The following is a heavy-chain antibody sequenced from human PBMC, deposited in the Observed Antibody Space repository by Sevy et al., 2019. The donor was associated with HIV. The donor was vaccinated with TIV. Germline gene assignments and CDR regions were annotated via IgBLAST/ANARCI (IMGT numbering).Heavy chain of an antibody. Sequence: EGSLRFSCAASGFTFATYWMTWVRQAPGKGLEWVAYIKQDGTDKYYVDSVRGRFAISRDNAKNSLYLHMSGLRAEDTAVYYCARALADWGSFHYSSWGRGTLVTVSS. J-gene: IGHJ4*02. D-gene: IGHD3-16*02. CDR1: GFTFATYW. CDR2: IKQDGTDK. V-gene: IGHV3-7*01. CDR3: ARALADWGSFHYSS.